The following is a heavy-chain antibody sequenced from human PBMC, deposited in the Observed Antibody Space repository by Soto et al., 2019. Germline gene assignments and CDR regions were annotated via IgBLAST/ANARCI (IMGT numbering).Heavy chain of an antibody. CDR2: ISYDGSNR. Sequence: QVQLVESGGDVVQPGRSLRLSCAASGFTFSSYAMHWVRQAPGKGLEWVAIISYDGSNRYYTESVKGRFTISRDNSKNTLHLPMNSLRAEDTAVYYCTRDYGYGDFDYWGQGTLVTVSS. CDR1: GFTFSSYA. V-gene: IGHV3-30-3*01. J-gene: IGHJ4*02. CDR3: TRDYGYGDFDY. D-gene: IGHD4-17*01.